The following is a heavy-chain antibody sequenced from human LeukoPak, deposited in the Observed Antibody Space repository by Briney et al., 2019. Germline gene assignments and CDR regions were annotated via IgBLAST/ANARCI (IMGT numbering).Heavy chain of an antibody. V-gene: IGHV1-8*01. Sequence: SSVNVSCMASGYSLTDYDINWLRQASGQGLDWVGWMNPNTGNTDYAQKFQGRVTMTRDTSISTAYMELSGLRTDDTAIYYCAGGWEPYDYWFDPWGQGTLVTVSS. CDR1: GYSLTDYD. CDR3: AGGWEPYDYWFDP. D-gene: IGHD3-3*01. J-gene: IGHJ5*02. CDR2: MNPNTGNT.